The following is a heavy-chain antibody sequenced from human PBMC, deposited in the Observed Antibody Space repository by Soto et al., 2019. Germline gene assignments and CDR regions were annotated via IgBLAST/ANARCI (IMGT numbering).Heavy chain of an antibody. D-gene: IGHD3-22*01. J-gene: IGHJ5*02. CDR3: VKPKEHFYDSSPGET. CDR1: GFTFSNYG. V-gene: IGHV3-30*18. Sequence: GGSLRLSCGASGFTFSNYGMHWVRQAPGKGLEWVAIISFDGNNKYYSDSVKGRFTISRDNSKNMVFLQMNSLRPEDTAVYYCVKPKEHFYDSSPGETWGQGTPVTVSS. CDR2: ISFDGNNK.